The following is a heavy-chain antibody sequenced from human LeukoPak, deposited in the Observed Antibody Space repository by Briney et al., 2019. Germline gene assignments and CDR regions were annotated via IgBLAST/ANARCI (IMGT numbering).Heavy chain of an antibody. CDR3: TRDLSPNCSGGSCYSGYFDY. V-gene: IGHV4-38-2*02. CDR1: GYSISSGYY. D-gene: IGHD2-15*01. Sequence: PSETLSLTCAVSGYSISSGYYWGWLRPPPGKGLEWIGRIYHGGSTYYNPSLKSLVTISGDTSKNQFSLKLSSVTAADTAVYYCTRDLSPNCSGGSCYSGYFDYWGQGTLVTVSS. CDR2: IYHGGST. J-gene: IGHJ4*02.